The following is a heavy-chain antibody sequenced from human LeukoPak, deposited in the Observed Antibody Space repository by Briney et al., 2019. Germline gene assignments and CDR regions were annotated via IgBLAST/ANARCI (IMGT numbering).Heavy chain of an antibody. Sequence: SETLPLTCTVSGGSISSYYWSWIRQPAGKGLEWIGRIYTSGSTNYNPSLKSRVTMSVDTSKNQFSLKLSSVTAADTAVYYCARNRRSIAPDAFDIWGQGTMVTVSS. CDR2: IYTSGST. CDR1: GGSISSYY. J-gene: IGHJ3*02. D-gene: IGHD6-6*01. V-gene: IGHV4-4*07. CDR3: ARNRRSIAPDAFDI.